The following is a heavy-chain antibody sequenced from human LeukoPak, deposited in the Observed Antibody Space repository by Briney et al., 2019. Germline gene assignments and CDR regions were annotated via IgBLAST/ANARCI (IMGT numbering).Heavy chain of an antibody. CDR1: GYTFTGYY. V-gene: IGHV1-2*02. CDR3: ARLSSSWGPDAFDI. CDR2: INPNSGGT. D-gene: IGHD6-13*01. Sequence: ASVKVSCKASGYTFTGYYMHWVRQAPGQGLGWMGWINPNSGGTNYAQKFQGRVTMTRDTSISTAYMELSRLRSDDTAVYYCARLSSSWGPDAFDIWGQGTMVTVSS. J-gene: IGHJ3*02.